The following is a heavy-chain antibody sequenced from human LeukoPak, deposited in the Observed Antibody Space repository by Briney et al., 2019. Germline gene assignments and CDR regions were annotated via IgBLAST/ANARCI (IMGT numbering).Heavy chain of an antibody. CDR2: ISYDGSNK. V-gene: IGHV3-30*04. CDR1: GFTFSSYA. D-gene: IGHD3-10*01. Sequence: PGGSLRLSCAASGFTFSSYAMHWVRQAPGKGLEWVAVISYDGSNKHYADSVKGRFTISRDNSKNTLYLQMNSLRAEDTAVYYCAREGRVMTLVRGVTPFDYWGQGTLVTVSS. J-gene: IGHJ4*02. CDR3: AREGRVMTLVRGVTPFDY.